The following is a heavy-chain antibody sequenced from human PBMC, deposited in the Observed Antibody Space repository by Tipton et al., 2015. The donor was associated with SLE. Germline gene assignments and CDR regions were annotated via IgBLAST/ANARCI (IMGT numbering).Heavy chain of an antibody. CDR1: GGSLDISSYY. J-gene: IGHJ6*02. V-gene: IGHV4-39*01. CDR3: VRHSYISARRGSGYYYYGMDV. Sequence: TLSLTCSVSGGSLDISSYYWGWIRQPPGKGLEWIGSIYYNGSTYYYPSLKSRVTIFLDMSKKQFSLKLNSVTAADTAVYLCVRHSYISARRGSGYYYYGMDVWGQGTTVTVSS. D-gene: IGHD6-6*01. CDR2: IYYNGST.